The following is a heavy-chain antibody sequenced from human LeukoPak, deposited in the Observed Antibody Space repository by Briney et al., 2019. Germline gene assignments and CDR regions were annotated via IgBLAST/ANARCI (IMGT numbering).Heavy chain of an antibody. CDR2: ISGSGGST. Sequence: PGGSLRLSCAASGFTFSSYAMSWVRQAPGKGLEWVSAISGSGGSTYYADSVKGRFTTSRDNSKNTLYLQMNSLRAEDTAVYYCAKARYSSSWYYFDYWGQGTLVTVSS. V-gene: IGHV3-23*01. D-gene: IGHD6-13*01. CDR1: GFTFSSYA. J-gene: IGHJ4*02. CDR3: AKARYSSSWYYFDY.